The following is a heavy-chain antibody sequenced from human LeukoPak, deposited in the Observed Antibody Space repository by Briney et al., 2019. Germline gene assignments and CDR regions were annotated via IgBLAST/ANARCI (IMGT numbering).Heavy chain of an antibody. D-gene: IGHD3-16*01. J-gene: IGHJ4*02. Sequence: GGSLRLSCAASGFSFGRYWMSWVRQAPVKGLEWVANIKQDGSERYYVDSVKGRFTISRDNAKNSLYLQMNSLRAEDTAVYYCARFVGGYDSWGQGTLVTVSS. CDR3: ARFVGGYDS. V-gene: IGHV3-7*01. CDR2: IKQDGSER. CDR1: GFSFGRYW.